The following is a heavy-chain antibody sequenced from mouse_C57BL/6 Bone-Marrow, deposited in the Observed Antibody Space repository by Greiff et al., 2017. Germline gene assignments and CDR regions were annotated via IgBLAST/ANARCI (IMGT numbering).Heavy chain of an antibody. Sequence: EVQLVESGGDLVKPGGSLKLSCAASGFTFSSYGMSWVRQTPDKRLEWVATISSGGSYTSYPDSVKGRFTISRDNAKNTLYLQMRSLKSEDTAMYYCARHGYFDVWGTGTTVTVSS. J-gene: IGHJ1*03. CDR2: ISSGGSYT. V-gene: IGHV5-6*01. CDR3: ARHGYFDV. CDR1: GFTFSSYG.